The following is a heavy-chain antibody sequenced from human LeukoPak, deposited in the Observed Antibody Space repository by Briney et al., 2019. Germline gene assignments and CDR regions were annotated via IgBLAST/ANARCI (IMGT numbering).Heavy chain of an antibody. V-gene: IGHV4-39*01. CDR1: GGPISSSSYY. CDR3: ARRGYSSGWYDY. CDR2: IYYSGST. J-gene: IGHJ4*02. D-gene: IGHD6-19*01. Sequence: SETLSLTCTVSGGPISSSSYYWGWIRQPPGKGLEWIGSIYYSGSTYYNPSLKSRVTISVDTSKNQFSLKLSSVTAADTAVYYCARRGYSSGWYDYWGQGTLVTVSS.